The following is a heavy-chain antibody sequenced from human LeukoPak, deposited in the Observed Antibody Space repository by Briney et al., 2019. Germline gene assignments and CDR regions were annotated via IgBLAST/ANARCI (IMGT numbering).Heavy chain of an antibody. V-gene: IGHV1-18*01. Sequence: GASVKVSCKASGYTFTSYGISWVRQAPGQGLEWMGWISAYNGNTNYAQKLQGRATMTTDTSTSTAYMELRSLRSDDTAVYYCAREYSGSYYYYYYMDVWGKGIAVTVSS. CDR3: AREYSGSYYYYYYMDV. J-gene: IGHJ6*03. CDR2: ISAYNGNT. CDR1: GYTFTSYG. D-gene: IGHD1-26*01.